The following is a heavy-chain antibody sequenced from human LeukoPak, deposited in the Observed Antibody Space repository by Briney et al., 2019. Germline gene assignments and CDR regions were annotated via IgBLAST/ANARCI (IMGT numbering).Heavy chain of an antibody. CDR3: ARASNDYGDYQYFQH. CDR2: IIPIFGTA. Sequence: GASVKVSCKASGGTFSSYAISWVRQAPGQGLEWMGGIIPIFGTANYAQKFQGRVTITADKSTSTAYMELSGLRSEDMAVYYCARASNDYGDYQYFQHWGQGTLVTVSS. CDR1: GGTFSSYA. V-gene: IGHV1-69*06. J-gene: IGHJ1*01. D-gene: IGHD4-17*01.